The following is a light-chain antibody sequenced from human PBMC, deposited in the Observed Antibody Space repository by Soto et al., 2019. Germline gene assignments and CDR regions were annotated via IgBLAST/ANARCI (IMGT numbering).Light chain of an antibody. V-gene: IGKV3-11*01. CDR1: QSVSSY. Sequence: EIVLTQSPATLSLSPGERVTLSCRASQSVSSYLAWYQQKPGQAPRLLIYDASNRATGIPARFSGSGSGTDFTLTISSLEPEDFAVYYCQQRSNWPQLTFGGGTKVDIK. CDR2: DAS. J-gene: IGKJ4*01. CDR3: QQRSNWPQLT.